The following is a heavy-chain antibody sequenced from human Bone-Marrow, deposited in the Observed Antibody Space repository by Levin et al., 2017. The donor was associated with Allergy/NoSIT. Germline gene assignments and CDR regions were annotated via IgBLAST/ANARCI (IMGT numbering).Heavy chain of an antibody. Sequence: PGGSLRLSCAASGFPFRRHWMHWVRQAPGKGLAWVSHINFDGTIIYYAGSVKGRFTISRDNPKNNLYPEMNRLRVEDTAVYYCARDGGAQEDWGQGTLVTVSS. CDR1: GFPFRRHW. V-gene: IGHV3-74*01. J-gene: IGHJ1*01. D-gene: IGHD4-17*01. CDR3: ARDGGAQED. CDR2: INFDGTII.